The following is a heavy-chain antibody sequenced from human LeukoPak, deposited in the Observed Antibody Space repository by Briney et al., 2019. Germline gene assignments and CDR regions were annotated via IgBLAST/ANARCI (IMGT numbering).Heavy chain of an antibody. Sequence: SVKVSCKASGGTFSSYAISWVRQAPGQGLEWMGRIIPILGIANYAQKFQGRVTITADKSTSTAYMELSSLRSEDTAVYYCARAPDCSGGSCHSYAFDIWGQGAMVTVSS. J-gene: IGHJ3*02. CDR2: IIPILGIA. D-gene: IGHD2-15*01. V-gene: IGHV1-69*04. CDR3: ARAPDCSGGSCHSYAFDI. CDR1: GGTFSSYA.